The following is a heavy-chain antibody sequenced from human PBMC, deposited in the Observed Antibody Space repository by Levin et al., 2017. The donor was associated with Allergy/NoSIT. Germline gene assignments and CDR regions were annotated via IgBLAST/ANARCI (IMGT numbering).Heavy chain of an antibody. CDR3: ARLPATVTIYYYYGMDV. CDR2: INHSGST. CDR1: GGSFSGYY. Sequence: PSETLSLTCAVYGGSFSGYYWSWIRQPPGKGLEWIGEINHSGSTNYNPSLKSRVTISVDTSKNQFSLKLSSVTAADTAVYYCARLPATVTIYYYYGMDVWGQGTTVTVSS. D-gene: IGHD4-17*01. V-gene: IGHV4-34*01. J-gene: IGHJ6*02.